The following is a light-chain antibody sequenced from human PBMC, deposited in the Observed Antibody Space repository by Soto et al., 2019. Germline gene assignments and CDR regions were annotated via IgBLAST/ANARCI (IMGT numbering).Light chain of an antibody. V-gene: IGKV3-15*01. J-gene: IGKJ1*01. CDR3: QQYQNLWT. CDR2: RAS. CDR1: QTIYSN. Sequence: EIVLTQSPGTLSLSPGKRATLSCRASQTIYSNVAWYQQRPGQPPRLLIYRASSRATGIPARFSGSGSGTEFTLTINSLQSEDFAVYYCQQYQNLWTFGQGTKVDIK.